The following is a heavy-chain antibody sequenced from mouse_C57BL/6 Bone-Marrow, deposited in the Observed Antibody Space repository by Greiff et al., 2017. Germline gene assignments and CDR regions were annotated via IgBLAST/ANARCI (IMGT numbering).Heavy chain of an antibody. CDR3: ARDNYGSSWYFDY. CDR1: GYTFTDYY. CDR2: INPNNGGT. V-gene: IGHV1-26*01. D-gene: IGHD1-1*01. J-gene: IGHJ2*01. Sequence: EVQLQQSGPELVKPGASVKISCTASGYTFTDYYMNWVKQSHGKSLEWIGDINPNNGGTSYNPKLKGKATLTVDKSSSTAYMEIRSLTSKDSAVYDCARDNYGSSWYFDYRGQGTILTVSS.